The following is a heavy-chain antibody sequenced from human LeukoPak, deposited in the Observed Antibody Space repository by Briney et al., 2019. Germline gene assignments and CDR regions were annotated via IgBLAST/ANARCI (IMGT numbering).Heavy chain of an antibody. CDR2: IYTSGST. Sequence: SETLSLTCTGSGGALSSYYWSWIRQPPGKELEGIGYIYTSGSTNYNPSLKSRVTISVDTSKNQFSLKVSSVTAADTAVYYCARLDYYYYYYMDVWGKGTTVTVSS. CDR3: ARLDYYYYYYMDV. J-gene: IGHJ6*03. V-gene: IGHV4-4*09. CDR1: GGALSSYY. D-gene: IGHD1-1*01.